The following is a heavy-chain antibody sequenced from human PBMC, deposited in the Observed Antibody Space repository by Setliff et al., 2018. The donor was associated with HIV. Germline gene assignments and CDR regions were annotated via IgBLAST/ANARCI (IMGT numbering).Heavy chain of an antibody. CDR3: AKDYGWGELPADYMDV. CDR1: GFTFSNNN. V-gene: IGHV3-30*02. D-gene: IGHD3-16*01. Sequence: HPGGSLRLSCAASGFTFSNNNMHWVRQTPGKGLEWVACIQYDGSNKYYADSVKGRFTISRDNSKNTLYLQMNSLRAEDTAVYYCAKDYGWGELPADYMDVWGKGTTVTVSS. CDR2: IQYDGSNK. J-gene: IGHJ6*03.